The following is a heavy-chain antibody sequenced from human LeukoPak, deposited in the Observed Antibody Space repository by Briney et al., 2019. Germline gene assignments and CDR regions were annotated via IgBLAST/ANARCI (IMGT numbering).Heavy chain of an antibody. V-gene: IGHV5-51*01. CDR1: GYNFTNYY. CDR3: ARPNPSRGSGSYYAPFDY. CDR2: IYPGDSHT. J-gene: IGHJ4*02. D-gene: IGHD3-10*01. Sequence: GESLKISCKGSGYNFTNYYIGWVRQMPGKGLEWMGIIYPGDSHTKYSPSFQGQVTISADKSISTAYLQWSSLKASDTAMYYCARPNPSRGSGSYYAPFDYWGQGTLVTVSS.